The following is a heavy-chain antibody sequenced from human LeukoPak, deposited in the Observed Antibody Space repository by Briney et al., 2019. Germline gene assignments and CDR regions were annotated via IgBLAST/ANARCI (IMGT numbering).Heavy chain of an antibody. V-gene: IGHV3-23*01. D-gene: IGHD5-24*01. Sequence: GGSVRLSCAASGFTFSSYAMSWVRQAPGKGLEWVSGISGSGGSTYYADSVKGRFTISRDNSKNTLYLQMNSLRAEDTAVYYCAKDLIGKDDYNYFFYWGQGTPVTVSS. CDR3: AKDLIGKDDYNYFFY. J-gene: IGHJ4*02. CDR1: GFTFSSYA. CDR2: ISGSGGST.